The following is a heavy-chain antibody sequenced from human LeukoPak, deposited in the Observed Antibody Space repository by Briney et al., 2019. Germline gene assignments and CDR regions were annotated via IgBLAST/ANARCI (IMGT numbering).Heavy chain of an antibody. Sequence: SETLSLTCSVSGGSISTYYWTWIRQPPGKGLEWIGYIYYSGSTNYNPSLKSRVTISVDTSKNQFSLKLSSVTAADTAVYYCARVSASPAYCGGDCYSYPSPQVKNWGQGTLVTVSS. V-gene: IGHV4-59*12. CDR3: ARVSASPAYCGGDCYSYPSPQVKN. CDR2: IYYSGST. CDR1: GGSISTYY. D-gene: IGHD2-21*02. J-gene: IGHJ4*02.